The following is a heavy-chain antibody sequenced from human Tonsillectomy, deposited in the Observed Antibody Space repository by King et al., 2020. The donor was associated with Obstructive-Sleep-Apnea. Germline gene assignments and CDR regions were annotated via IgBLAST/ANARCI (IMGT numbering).Heavy chain of an antibody. Sequence: QLQESGPGLVKPSETLSLTCTVSGGSISSYYWSWIRQPPGKGLEWIGYIYYSGSTNYNPSLKSRVTISVDTSKNQFSLKLSSVTAADTAVYYCARVADGDYGGSYFDYWGQGTLVTVSS. J-gene: IGHJ4*02. V-gene: IGHV4-59*01. CDR3: ARVADGDYGGSYFDY. CDR1: GGSISSYY. D-gene: IGHD4-23*01. CDR2: IYYSGST.